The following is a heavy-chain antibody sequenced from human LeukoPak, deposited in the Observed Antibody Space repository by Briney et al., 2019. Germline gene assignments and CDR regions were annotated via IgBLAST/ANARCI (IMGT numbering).Heavy chain of an antibody. V-gene: IGHV3-49*04. CDR1: GFTFGDYA. CDR2: IRNKAYGGTT. Sequence: SLRLSCTASGFTFGDYAMSWVRQAPGKGLEWVGFIRNKAYGGTTEYAASVKGRFTISRDDSKSIAYLQMNSLKTEDTAVYYCTRGLVGVDYYYYYYYMDVWGKGTTVTVSS. D-gene: IGHD1-26*01. CDR3: TRGLVGVDYYYYYYYMDV. J-gene: IGHJ6*03.